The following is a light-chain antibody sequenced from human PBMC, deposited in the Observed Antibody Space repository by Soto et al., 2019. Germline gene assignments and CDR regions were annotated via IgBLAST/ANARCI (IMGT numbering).Light chain of an antibody. CDR3: QHYGTSSWT. J-gene: IGKJ1*01. Sequence: EIMLTQSPGTLSLTPGERATLSCRASQSVSDSYLVWYQQKPGQAPRLLIFGASSRATGIPDRFSGSGSGTDFTLTISRLEPEDFAVYYCQHYGTSSWTFGQGTKVDI. CDR2: GAS. V-gene: IGKV3-20*01. CDR1: QSVSDSY.